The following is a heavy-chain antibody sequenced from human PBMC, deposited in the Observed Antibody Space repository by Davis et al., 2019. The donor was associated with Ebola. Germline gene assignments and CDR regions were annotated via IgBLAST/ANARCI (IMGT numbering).Heavy chain of an antibody. D-gene: IGHD2-15*01. Sequence: GESLKISCKGSGYSFTSYWIAWVCQMPGKGLECMGIIYPGDSETRYSPSFQGQVTISADKSISTAYLQWSSLKASDTAMYYCAKYCSGGSCYPGDAFDIWGQGTMVTVSS. V-gene: IGHV5-51*01. CDR2: IYPGDSET. CDR3: AKYCSGGSCYPGDAFDI. J-gene: IGHJ3*02. CDR1: GYSFTSYW.